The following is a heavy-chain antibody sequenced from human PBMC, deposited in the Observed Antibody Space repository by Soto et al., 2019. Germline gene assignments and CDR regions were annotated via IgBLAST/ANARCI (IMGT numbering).Heavy chain of an antibody. J-gene: IGHJ4*02. CDR2: ISWDGGST. D-gene: IGHD1-26*01. Sequence: GGSLRLSCAASGFTFDEYTMHWVRQAPGKGLEWVSLISWDGGSTYYADSVKGRFSISRDNSKNSLYLQMNSLRIEDTALYYCAKDLFGGSYDYYFDYWGQGTLVTVSS. V-gene: IGHV3-43*01. CDR1: GFTFDEYT. CDR3: AKDLFGGSYDYYFDY.